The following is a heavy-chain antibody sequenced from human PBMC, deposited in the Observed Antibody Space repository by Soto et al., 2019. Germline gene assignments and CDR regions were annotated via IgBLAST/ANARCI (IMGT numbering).Heavy chain of an antibody. CDR1: GFTFSSYA. CDR2: ISGSGGST. J-gene: IGHJ4*02. Sequence: EVQLLESGGGLVQPGGSLRLSCAASGFTFSSYAMSWVRQAPGKGLEWVSAISGSGGSTYYADSVKGRFTISRDNSKNTLYLQMNSLRAEDTAVYYCAKQLGSLLWCGESDDYWGQGTLVTVSS. CDR3: AKQLGSLLWCGESDDY. V-gene: IGHV3-23*01. D-gene: IGHD3-10*01.